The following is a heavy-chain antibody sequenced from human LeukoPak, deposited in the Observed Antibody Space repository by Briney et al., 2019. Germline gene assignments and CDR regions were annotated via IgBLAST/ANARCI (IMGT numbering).Heavy chain of an antibody. Sequence: PGGSLRLSCAASGFTFSSYSMDWVRQAPGKGLEWVSYISSSSSTIYYADSVKGRFTISRDNAKNSLYLQMNSLRAKDTAVYYCARERASSTSDYVDYWGQGTLVTVSS. CDR1: GFTFSSYS. J-gene: IGHJ4*02. D-gene: IGHD2-2*01. V-gene: IGHV3-48*01. CDR3: ARERASSTSDYVDY. CDR2: ISSSSSTI.